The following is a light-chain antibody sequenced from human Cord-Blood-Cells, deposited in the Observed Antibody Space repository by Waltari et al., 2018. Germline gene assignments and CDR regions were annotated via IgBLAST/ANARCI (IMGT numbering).Light chain of an antibody. V-gene: IGKV1-9*01. CDR1: QGISSY. CDR3: QQLNSYPIT. Sequence: DIQLTQPPSFLSASVGDRVTITSRASQGISSYLAWYQQKPGKAPKLLIYAASTLQSGVPSRFSGSGSGTEFTLTISSLQPGDFATYYCQQLNSYPITFGQGTRLEIK. CDR2: AAS. J-gene: IGKJ5*01.